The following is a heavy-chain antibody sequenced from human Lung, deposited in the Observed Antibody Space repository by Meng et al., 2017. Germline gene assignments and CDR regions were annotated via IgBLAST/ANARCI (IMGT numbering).Heavy chain of an antibody. Sequence: QVQLQQWGPRLLKPTKTLSLTCVFSGGSFSAYYWGWIRHPPGKGLEWIGETNNSGSNNYNPSLESRATISVDTSQNNLSLKLSSVTAADSAVYYCVRGPTTMAHDFDYWGQGTLVTVSS. V-gene: IGHV4-34*01. CDR2: TNNSGSN. CDR1: GGSFSAYY. CDR3: VRGPTTMAHDFDY. D-gene: IGHD4-11*01. J-gene: IGHJ4*02.